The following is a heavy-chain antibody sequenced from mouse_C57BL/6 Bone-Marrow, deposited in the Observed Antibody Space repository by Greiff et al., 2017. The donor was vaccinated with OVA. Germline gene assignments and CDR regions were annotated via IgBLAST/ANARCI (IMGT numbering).Heavy chain of an antibody. Sequence: QVQLKESGAELARPGASVKLSCKASGYTFTSYGISWVKQRTGQGLEWIGEIYPRSGNTYYNEKFKGKATLTADKSSSTAYMELRSLTSEDSAVYFCAREAIYYDYDGYFDYWGQGTTLTVSS. D-gene: IGHD2-4*01. V-gene: IGHV1-81*01. CDR3: AREAIYYDYDGYFDY. J-gene: IGHJ2*01. CDR1: GYTFTSYG. CDR2: IYPRSGNT.